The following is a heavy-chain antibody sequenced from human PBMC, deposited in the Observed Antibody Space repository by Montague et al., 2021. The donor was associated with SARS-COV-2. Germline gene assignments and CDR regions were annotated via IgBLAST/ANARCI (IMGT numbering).Heavy chain of an antibody. Sequence: SETLSLTCTVSGGSISSYYWSWIRQPPGKGLEWIGYIYYSGSTNYNPSLKSRVTISVDTSKNQFFLKLSSVTAADTAVYYCARGSGWMGNAFDIWGQGTMGPVSS. V-gene: IGHV4-59*01. CDR2: IYYSGST. J-gene: IGHJ3*02. CDR1: GGSISSYY. D-gene: IGHD6-19*01. CDR3: ARGSGWMGNAFDI.